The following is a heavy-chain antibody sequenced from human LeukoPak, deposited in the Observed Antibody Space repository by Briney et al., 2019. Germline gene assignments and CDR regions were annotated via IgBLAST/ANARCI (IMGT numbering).Heavy chain of an antibody. CDR2: IIPIFGTA. Sequence: ASVKVSCKASGGTFSSYAISWVRQAPGQGLEWMGGIIPIFGTANYAQKFQGRVTITTDESTSTAYMELSSLRSEDTAVYYCASGYCSSTSCFARRTYYMDVWGKGTTVTVSS. D-gene: IGHD2-2*03. CDR1: GGTFSSYA. CDR3: ASGYCSSTSCFARRTYYMDV. J-gene: IGHJ6*03. V-gene: IGHV1-69*05.